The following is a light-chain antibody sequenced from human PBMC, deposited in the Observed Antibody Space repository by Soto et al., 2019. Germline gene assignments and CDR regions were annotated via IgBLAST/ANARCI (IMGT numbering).Light chain of an antibody. Sequence: EIVLTQSPGTLSLSAGERATLSCRASQSVSSSYLVWYQQKPGQAPRLLIYGAPSRATGIPYRFSGSGSGTDFTLTISRLEREDFAVYYCQQYGSSPWTFGQGTKVEIK. V-gene: IGKV3-20*01. CDR2: GAP. J-gene: IGKJ1*01. CDR1: QSVSSSY. CDR3: QQYGSSPWT.